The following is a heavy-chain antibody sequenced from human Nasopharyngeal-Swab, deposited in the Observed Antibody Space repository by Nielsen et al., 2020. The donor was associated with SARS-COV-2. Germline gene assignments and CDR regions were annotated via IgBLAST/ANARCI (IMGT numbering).Heavy chain of an antibody. CDR3: ARAISAADFDY. J-gene: IGHJ4*02. CDR2: INSDGSST. V-gene: IGHV3-74*01. CDR1: GFTFNSYS. D-gene: IGHD6-13*01. Sequence: GESLKISCAASGFTFNSYSMNWVRQAPGKGLVWVSRINSDGSSTSYADSVKGRFTISRDNAKNTLYLQMNSLRAEDTAVYYCARAISAADFDYWGQGTLVTVSS.